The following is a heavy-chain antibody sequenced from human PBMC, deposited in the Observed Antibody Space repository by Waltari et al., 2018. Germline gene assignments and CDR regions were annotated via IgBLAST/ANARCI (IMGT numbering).Heavy chain of an antibody. J-gene: IGHJ3*01. V-gene: IGHV4-4*07. CDR2: IRTRGVT. Sequence: QVQLQESGPGLVKPSETLSLTCTVSGVSISSHFWTWIRQPAGKGLEWVGRIRTRGVTDDSPSLKRRVTMSVDTSKNQFSLRLSSVTAADTAVYYCARNQNGAFDVWGQGTRVTVSS. CDR3: ARNQNGAFDV. D-gene: IGHD2-2*01. CDR1: GVSISSHF.